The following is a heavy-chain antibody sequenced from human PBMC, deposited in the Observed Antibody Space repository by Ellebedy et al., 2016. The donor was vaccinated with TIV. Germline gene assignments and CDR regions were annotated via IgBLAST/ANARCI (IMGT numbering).Heavy chain of an antibody. CDR3: AKDLYGDYVVDY. CDR2: ITGGGDNT. CDR1: GFTFSSYA. Sequence: PGGSLRLSCAASGFTFSSYAMSWVRQAPGKGLEWVSTITGGGDNTYYADSVKVRFTISRDNSKNTLYLQMNSLRAADTAVYYCAKDLYGDYVVDYWGQGTLVTVSS. V-gene: IGHV3-23*01. J-gene: IGHJ4*02. D-gene: IGHD4-17*01.